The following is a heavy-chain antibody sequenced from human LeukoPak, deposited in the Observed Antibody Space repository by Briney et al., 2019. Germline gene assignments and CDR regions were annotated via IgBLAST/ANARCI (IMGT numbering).Heavy chain of an antibody. D-gene: IGHD1-1*01. Sequence: PSETLSLTCTVSGGSISSYYWSWIRQPPGKGLEGIGYISYSWSTNFNPSLKSRVTISVDTSKNQFSLKLSSVTAADTAVYYCAREGTAGTNLNWFDPWGQGTLVTVSS. CDR3: AREGTAGTNLNWFDP. CDR2: ISYSWST. CDR1: GGSISSYY. J-gene: IGHJ5*02. V-gene: IGHV4-59*01.